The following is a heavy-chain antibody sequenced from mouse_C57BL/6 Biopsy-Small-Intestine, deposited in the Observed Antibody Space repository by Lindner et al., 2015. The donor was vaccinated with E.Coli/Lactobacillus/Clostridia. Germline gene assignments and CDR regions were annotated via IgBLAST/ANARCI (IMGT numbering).Heavy chain of an antibody. CDR2: FYPGSGSI. Sequence: VQLQESGAELVKPGASVRLSCKASGYTFADYTIHWVKQKSGQGLEWIGWFYPGSGSIKYNQKFKDKATLTADKSSSTVYMDLSRLTSEDSAAYFCARHGITTVVAPNYYAMDYWGQGTSVTVSS. CDR3: ARHGITTVVAPNYYAMDY. D-gene: IGHD1-1*01. CDR1: GYTFADYT. V-gene: IGHV1-62-2*01. J-gene: IGHJ4*01.